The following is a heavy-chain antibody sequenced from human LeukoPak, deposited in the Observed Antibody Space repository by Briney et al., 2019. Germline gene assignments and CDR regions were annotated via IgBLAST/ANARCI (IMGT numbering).Heavy chain of an antibody. D-gene: IGHD6-13*01. CDR3: ARVTTAAGDY. CDR1: GFTFNTYS. V-gene: IGHV3-48*02. J-gene: IGHJ4*02. CDR2: ISSSISTI. Sequence: QPGGSLRLPCAASGFTFNTYSMNWVRQAPGKGLEWVSYISSSISTIYYADSVKGRFTISRDNAKNSLYLQMNSLRDEDTAVYYCARVTTAAGDYWGQGTLVTVSS.